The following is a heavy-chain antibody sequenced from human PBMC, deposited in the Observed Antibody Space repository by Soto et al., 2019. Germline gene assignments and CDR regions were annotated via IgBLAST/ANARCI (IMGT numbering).Heavy chain of an antibody. CDR3: TTDAGPDITGTFYGMDV. Sequence: PGGSLRLSCAASGFTFSNAWMSWVRQAPGKGLEWVGRIKSKTDGGTTDCAAPVKGRFTISRDDSKDTLYLQMNSLKTEDTAVYYCTTDAGPDITGTFYGMDVWGQGTTVTVSS. J-gene: IGHJ6*02. V-gene: IGHV3-15*01. CDR1: GFTFSNAW. D-gene: IGHD1-7*01. CDR2: IKSKTDGGTT.